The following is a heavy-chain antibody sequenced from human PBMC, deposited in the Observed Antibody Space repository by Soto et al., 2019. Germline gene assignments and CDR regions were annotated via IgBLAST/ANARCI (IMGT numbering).Heavy chain of an antibody. CDR3: ARGIASTSLVSFDV. CDR1: GFSFSTSI. Sequence: EVLLVESGGGLVKPGGSLRLSCVASGFSFSTSIMHWVRQAPGKGLEWIATISSTSTNIYYAGSVKGRFSISRDNPKTSLVLQMNSLRAEDMAVYYCARGIASTSLVSFDVWGQGTMVTVS. V-gene: IGHV3-21*02. J-gene: IGHJ3*01. D-gene: IGHD1-1*01. CDR2: ISSTSTNI.